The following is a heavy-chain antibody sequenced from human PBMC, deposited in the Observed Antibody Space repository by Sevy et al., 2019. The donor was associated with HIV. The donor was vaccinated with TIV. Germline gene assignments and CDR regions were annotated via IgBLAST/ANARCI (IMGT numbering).Heavy chain of an antibody. V-gene: IGHV4-31*03. J-gene: IGHJ4*02. D-gene: IGHD2-21*02. Sequence: SETLSLTCTVSGGSISSGGYYWNWIRQHPGKGLEWVGCIYDSGKTYYPLSLKSRLTIATDTSKNQLSLKLTSVTAADTTVYYCARGLCRGDCYSGFDSWGQGTLFTVSS. CDR3: ARGLCRGDCYSGFDS. CDR1: GGSISSGGYY. CDR2: IYDSGKT.